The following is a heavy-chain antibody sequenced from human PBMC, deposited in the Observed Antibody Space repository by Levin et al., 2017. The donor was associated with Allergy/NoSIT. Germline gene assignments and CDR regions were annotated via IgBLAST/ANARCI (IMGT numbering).Heavy chain of an antibody. J-gene: IGHJ4*02. Sequence: WGSLRLSCAASGFTFSSYAMSWVRQAPGKGLEWVSFISSSGGTPYYADSVKGRFTISRDNSKNTLSLQMNSLRAEDTALYYCARDLAYYSDSSGYYYFDYWGQGTLVTVSS. CDR3: ARDLAYYSDSSGYYYFDY. CDR1: GFTFSSYA. V-gene: IGHV3-23*01. D-gene: IGHD3-22*01. CDR2: ISSSGGTP.